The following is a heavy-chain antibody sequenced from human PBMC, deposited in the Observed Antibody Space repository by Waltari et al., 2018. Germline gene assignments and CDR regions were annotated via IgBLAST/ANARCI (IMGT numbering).Heavy chain of an antibody. J-gene: IGHJ4*02. CDR2: ISGSGGST. Sequence: EVQLLESGGGLVQPVWSLRLSCAASGFTFSSYAMSWVRQAPGKGLEWVSAISGSGGSTYYADSVKGRFTISRDNSKNTLYLQMNSLRAEDTAVYYCAKSRWGDFWSGYYVDYWGQGTLVTVSS. V-gene: IGHV3-23*01. CDR1: GFTFSSYA. CDR3: AKSRWGDFWSGYYVDY. D-gene: IGHD3-3*01.